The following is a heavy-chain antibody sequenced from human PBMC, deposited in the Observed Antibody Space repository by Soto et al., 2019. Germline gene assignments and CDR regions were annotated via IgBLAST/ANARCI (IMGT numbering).Heavy chain of an antibody. D-gene: IGHD6-19*01. J-gene: IGHJ4*02. CDR1: GFTVSSKY. CDR2: IQSGGST. V-gene: IGHV3-53*01. Sequence: GGSLRLSCAASGFTVSSKYMSWVRQAPGKGLEWVSIIQSGGSTYYADSVKGRFTISRDNSKNTLHLQMNSLRAEDTAVYYCAKFGWRYFDYWGQGTLVTVSS. CDR3: AKFGWRYFDY.